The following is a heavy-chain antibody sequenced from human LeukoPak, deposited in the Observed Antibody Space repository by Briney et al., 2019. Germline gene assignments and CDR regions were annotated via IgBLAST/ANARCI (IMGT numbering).Heavy chain of an antibody. J-gene: IGHJ4*02. CDR3: ARHFYDPNVYFDY. D-gene: IGHD2/OR15-2a*01. Sequence: SETLSLTCTVSGGSISSSSYYWGWIRQPPGKGLEWIGSFYYSGSTYYNPSLKSRVTISVDTSKNHFSLKLSSVTAADTAVYFCARHFYDPNVYFDYWGQGTLVTVSS. CDR1: GGSISSSSYY. V-gene: IGHV4-39*01. CDR2: FYYSGST.